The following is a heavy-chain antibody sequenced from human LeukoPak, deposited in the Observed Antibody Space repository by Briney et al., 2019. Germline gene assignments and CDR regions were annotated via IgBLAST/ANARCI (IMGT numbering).Heavy chain of an antibody. CDR2: INWNGGST. V-gene: IGHV3-20*04. J-gene: IGHJ6*03. Sequence: RAGGSLRLSCAASGFALDDYGMTWVRQAPGKGLEWVSSINWNGGSTGYADSVKGRFTISRDNSKNSLHRQMNSLRAEDTALYYCAKDSGYYYYMDVWGKGTTVTVSS. CDR1: GFALDDYG. CDR3: AKDSGYYYYMDV.